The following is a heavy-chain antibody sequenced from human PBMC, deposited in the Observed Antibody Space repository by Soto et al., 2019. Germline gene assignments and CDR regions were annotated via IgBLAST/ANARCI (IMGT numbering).Heavy chain of an antibody. Sequence: QVQLVQSGAEVKKPGSSVKVSCKASGDTFNTYEINWVRQAPGQGPEWMGGIFPFIDTSTYAQKFQGRVTITADKSTNTVYMELSGLRSGDTAVYFCARGGYSSSFRFDYWGQGPRVTVS. CDR3: ARGGYSSSFRFDY. CDR1: GDTFNTYE. CDR2: IFPFIDTS. J-gene: IGHJ4*02. V-gene: IGHV1-69*06. D-gene: IGHD6-6*01.